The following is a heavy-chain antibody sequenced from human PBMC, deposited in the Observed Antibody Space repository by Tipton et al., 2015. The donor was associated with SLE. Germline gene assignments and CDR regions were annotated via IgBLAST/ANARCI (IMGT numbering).Heavy chain of an antibody. V-gene: IGHV4-61*02. CDR3: ARARGLRADDAFDI. Sequence: TLSLTCTVSGGAITRGRYYWGWIRQPAGKGLEWIGRVYSSGSTIYNPSTKSRITLSLDTSKNQFSLRVNSVTAADTAVYYCARARGLRADDAFDIWGQGTMVTVSS. CDR2: VYSSGST. CDR1: GGAITRGRYY. D-gene: IGHD5/OR15-5a*01. J-gene: IGHJ3*02.